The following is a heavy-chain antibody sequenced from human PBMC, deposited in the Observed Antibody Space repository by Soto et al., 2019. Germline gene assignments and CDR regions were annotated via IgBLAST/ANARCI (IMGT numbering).Heavy chain of an antibody. CDR1: GYNFTTFW. Sequence: GESLKISCKGSGYNFTTFWIGWVRQVPGKGLEWMGIIYPGDSETKYSPDFEGQVTISAARSTNTAYLQWRSLRASDTAMYYCARLGFPGAIYFDSWGLGTLVTVSS. V-gene: IGHV5-51*01. J-gene: IGHJ4*02. CDR2: IYPGDSET. CDR3: ARLGFPGAIYFDS.